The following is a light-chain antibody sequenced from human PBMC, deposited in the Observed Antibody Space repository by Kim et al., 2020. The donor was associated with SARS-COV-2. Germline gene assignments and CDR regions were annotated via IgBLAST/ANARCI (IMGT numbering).Light chain of an antibody. CDR2: FVS. CDR1: LSLQSGAGYTY. J-gene: IGKJ2*01. Sequence: DIVMTQSPLSLPVTPGEPASISCRSSLSLQSGAGYTYLDWYLQRPGQSPQLLIYFVSSRASGVPDRFSGSGSGTDFTLKISRVEAEDAGIYYCMQALQTPYTFGQGTKLEI. CDR3: MQALQTPYT. V-gene: IGKV2-28*01.